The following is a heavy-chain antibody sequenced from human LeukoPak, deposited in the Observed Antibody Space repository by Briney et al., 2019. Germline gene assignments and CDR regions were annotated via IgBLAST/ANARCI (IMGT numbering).Heavy chain of an antibody. D-gene: IGHD6-19*01. Sequence: GGSLRLSCAASGFTFSSYGMHWVRQAPGKGLEWVAVISYDGSNKYYADSVKGRFTISRDNSKNTLYLQMNSLRAEDTAVYYCARVRDSSGWYEEAPVVYYFDYWGQGTLVTVSS. CDR3: ARVRDSSGWYEEAPVVYYFDY. CDR2: ISYDGSNK. CDR1: GFTFSSYG. J-gene: IGHJ4*02. V-gene: IGHV3-30*03.